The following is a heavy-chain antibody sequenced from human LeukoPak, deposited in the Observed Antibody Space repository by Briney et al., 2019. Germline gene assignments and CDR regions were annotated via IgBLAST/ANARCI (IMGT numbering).Heavy chain of an antibody. D-gene: IGHD3-3*01. CDR2: ISAYNGNT. Sequence: GASVKVSCKASGYTFTSYGISWVRQAPGQGHEWMGWISAYNGNTNYAQKLQGRVTMTTDTSTSTAYMELRSLRSDDTAVYYCARDPWIFGVVRFDYWGQGTLVTVSS. V-gene: IGHV1-18*01. CDR3: ARDPWIFGVVRFDY. CDR1: GYTFTSYG. J-gene: IGHJ4*02.